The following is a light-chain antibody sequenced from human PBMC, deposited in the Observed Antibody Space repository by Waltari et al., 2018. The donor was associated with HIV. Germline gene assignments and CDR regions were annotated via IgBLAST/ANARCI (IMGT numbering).Light chain of an antibody. Sequence: QSVLTQPPSTSATPGQTLAISCSGSSSNIGSHYVYWYQHLPGTAPKLLIYRNNQRPSGVPDRFSGSKSGTSASLAISGLRSEDEADYYCATWDDSLIWVFGGGTRLTVL. CDR3: ATWDDSLIWV. CDR1: SSNIGSHY. J-gene: IGLJ3*02. CDR2: RNN. V-gene: IGLV1-47*01.